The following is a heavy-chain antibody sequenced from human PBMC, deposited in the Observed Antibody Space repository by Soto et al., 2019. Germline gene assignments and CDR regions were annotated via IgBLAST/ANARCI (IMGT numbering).Heavy chain of an antibody. V-gene: IGHV1-18*01. J-gene: IGHJ5*02. CDR2: ISTYDGNT. Sequence: QVQLVQSGAEVKKPWASVKVSCKASGYTFFTYGITWVRQAPGQGLEWMGWISTYDGNTDYAQKLQGRVTMTTDTSTRTAYMELRSLRSDDTAVYYCARKSSSSSWFDPWGQGTLVTVSS. CDR3: ARKSSSSSWFDP. D-gene: IGHD6-6*01. CDR1: GYTFFTYG.